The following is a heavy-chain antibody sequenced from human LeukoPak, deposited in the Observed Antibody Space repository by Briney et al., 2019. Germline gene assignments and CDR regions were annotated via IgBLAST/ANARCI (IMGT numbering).Heavy chain of an antibody. CDR3: ARYRWGRWFDP. D-gene: IGHD5-24*01. CDR2: MNPNSGNT. Sequence: ASVKVSCKSSGYTFTSYDINWVRQATGQGLEWMGWMNPNSGNTGYAQKFQGRVTMTRNTSISTDYMELSSLRSEETAVYYCARYRWGRWFDPWGKGTLVTVSS. CDR1: GYTFTSYD. J-gene: IGHJ5*02. V-gene: IGHV1-8*01.